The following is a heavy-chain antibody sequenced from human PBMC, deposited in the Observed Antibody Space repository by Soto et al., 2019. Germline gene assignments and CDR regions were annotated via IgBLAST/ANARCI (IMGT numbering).Heavy chain of an antibody. Sequence: SETLSLTCAVYGGSFSGYYWSWIRQPPGKGLEWIGEINHSGSTNYNPSLKSRVTISVDTSKNQFSLKLSSVTAADTAVYYCARLLVYYYYYYGMDVWGQGTPVTVSS. V-gene: IGHV4-34*01. J-gene: IGHJ6*02. CDR2: INHSGST. CDR1: GGSFSGYY. D-gene: IGHD2-15*01. CDR3: ARLLVYYYYYYGMDV.